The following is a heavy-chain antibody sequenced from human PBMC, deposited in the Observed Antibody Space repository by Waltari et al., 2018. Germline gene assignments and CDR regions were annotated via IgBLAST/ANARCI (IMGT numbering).Heavy chain of an antibody. J-gene: IGHJ5*02. CDR1: GGSISSYD. Sequence: QVQLHESGPGLVKPSETLSLTCTVSGGSISSYDWSWIRQPAGKGLEWIGRIYSSGNTNYNPSLKSRLTMSVDTSKNQFSLKLSSVTAADTALYYCARDFTIATAGTTWFDPWGQGTLVTVSS. V-gene: IGHV4-4*07. CDR3: ARDFTIATAGTTWFDP. CDR2: IYSSGNT. D-gene: IGHD6-13*01.